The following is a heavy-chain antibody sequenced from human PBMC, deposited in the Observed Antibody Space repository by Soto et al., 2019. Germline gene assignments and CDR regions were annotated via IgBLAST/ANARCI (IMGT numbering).Heavy chain of an antibody. CDR3: ARDNGYGDYAIDY. J-gene: IGHJ4*02. CDR2: IKQDGSEK. CDR1: GFTFSSYW. D-gene: IGHD4-17*01. V-gene: IGHV3-7*05. Sequence: GGSLRLSCAASGFTFSSYWTSWVRQAPGKGLERVANIKQDGSEKYYVDSVKGRFTISRDNAKNSLYLQMNSLRAEDTAVYYCARDNGYGDYAIDYWGQGTLVTVSS.